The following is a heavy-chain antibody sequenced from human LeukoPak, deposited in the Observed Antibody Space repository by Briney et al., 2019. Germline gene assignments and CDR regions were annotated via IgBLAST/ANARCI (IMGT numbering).Heavy chain of an antibody. V-gene: IGHV4-30-2*01. J-gene: IGHJ4*02. D-gene: IGHD3-9*01. CDR3: ARANILTGYRYFDY. Sequence: SETLSLTCTVSGVSISTDNHYWGWIRQPPGKGLEWIGYIYHSGSTYYNPSLKSRVTISVDRSKNQFSLKLSSVTAADTAVYYCARANILTGYRYFDYWGQGTLVTVSS. CDR2: IYHSGST. CDR1: GVSISTDNHY.